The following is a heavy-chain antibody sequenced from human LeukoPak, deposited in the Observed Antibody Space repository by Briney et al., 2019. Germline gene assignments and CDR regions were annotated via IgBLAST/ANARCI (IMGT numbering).Heavy chain of an antibody. Sequence: GASVKVSCKASGYTFTGYYMHWVRQAPGQGLEWMGWINPNSGGTNYAQKFQGRVTMTTDTSTSTAYMELRSLRSDDTAVYYCARDYCSSTSCYCGYWGQGTLVTVSS. D-gene: IGHD2-2*01. CDR3: ARDYCSSTSCYCGY. CDR2: INPNSGGT. V-gene: IGHV1-2*02. J-gene: IGHJ4*02. CDR1: GYTFTGYY.